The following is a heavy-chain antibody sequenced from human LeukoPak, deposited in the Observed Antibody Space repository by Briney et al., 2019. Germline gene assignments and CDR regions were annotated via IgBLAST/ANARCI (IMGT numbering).Heavy chain of an antibody. CDR3: ARDYSLNDFDY. CDR2: INPYNGYT. J-gene: IGHJ4*02. D-gene: IGHD1-1*01. CDR1: GYTFTDHF. Sequence: GASVKVSCKSSGYTFTDHFIHWVRQAPGQGLEWVGEINPYNGYTKYAWRLQGRVTMTRDTPISTAFMEVSRLTSDDTAVYYCARDYSLNDFDYWGQGTLVTVAS. V-gene: IGHV1-2*02.